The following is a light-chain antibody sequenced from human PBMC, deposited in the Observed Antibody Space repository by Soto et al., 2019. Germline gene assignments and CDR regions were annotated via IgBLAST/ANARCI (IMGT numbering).Light chain of an antibody. Sequence: QPVLTQPASVSGSPGQSITISCTGSSSDSWYQQHPGKAPKLMIYEGSKRPSGVSNRFSGSKSGNTASLTISGLQAEDEGDYYCCSYASSTNVVFGGGTKLTVL. CDR1: SSD. CDR2: EGS. J-gene: IGLJ2*01. V-gene: IGLV2-23*01. CDR3: CSYASSTNVV.